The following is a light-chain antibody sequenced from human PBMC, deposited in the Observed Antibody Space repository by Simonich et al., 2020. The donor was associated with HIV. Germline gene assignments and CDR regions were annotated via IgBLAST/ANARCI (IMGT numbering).Light chain of an antibody. CDR2: GAS. CDR3: QQYHLWPPLT. CDR1: QSVSSN. Sequence: EIVMTQSAATLSVSPGERATLSCRARQSVSSNLAWYQQKPGQAPRLLIFGASTRATGIPARFSGSGSGTEFTLTISSMQSEDFAVYYCQQYHLWPPLTFGGGTKVEIK. J-gene: IGKJ4*01. V-gene: IGKV3-15*01.